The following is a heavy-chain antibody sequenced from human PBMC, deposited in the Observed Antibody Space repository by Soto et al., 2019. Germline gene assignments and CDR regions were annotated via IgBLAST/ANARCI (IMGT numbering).Heavy chain of an antibody. Sequence: LVKGACKASGGTFSSYTISWVRKAPGQGLEWMGGIIPIFGTANYAQKFQGRVTITADESTSTAYMELSSLRSEDTAVYYCAPYRVAAAGILDPWGQGTLVTVSS. CDR1: GGTFSSYT. D-gene: IGHD6-13*01. J-gene: IGHJ5*02. V-gene: IGHV1-69*13. CDR2: IIPIFGTA. CDR3: APYRVAAAGILDP.